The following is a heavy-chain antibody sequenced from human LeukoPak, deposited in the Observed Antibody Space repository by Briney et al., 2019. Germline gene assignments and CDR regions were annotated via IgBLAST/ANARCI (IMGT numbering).Heavy chain of an antibody. CDR1: GGSVSSGSYY. CDR2: IYYSGST. CDR3: ARVRLDYGSGSYYRSFDY. V-gene: IGHV4-61*01. J-gene: IGHJ4*02. Sequence: SETLSITCTVSGGSVSSGSYYWSWIRQPPGKGLEWIGYIYYSGSTNYNPSLKSRVTISVDTSKNQFSLKLSSVTAADTAVYYCARVRLDYGSGSYYRSFDYWGQGTLVTASS. D-gene: IGHD3-10*01.